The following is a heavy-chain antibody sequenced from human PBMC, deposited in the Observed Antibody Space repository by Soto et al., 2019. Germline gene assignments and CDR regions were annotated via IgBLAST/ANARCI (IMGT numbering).Heavy chain of an antibody. V-gene: IGHV3-48*01. J-gene: IGHJ6*02. CDR1: GLTFSSYS. CDR2: ISSSSSTI. Sequence: GGSLRLSCAASGLTFSSYSMNWVRQAPGKGLEWVSYISSSSSTIYYADFVKGRFTISRDNAKNSLYLQMNSLRAEDTAVYYCASGEESRYYYYGMDVWGQGTTVTVSS. CDR3: ASGEESRYYYYGMDV.